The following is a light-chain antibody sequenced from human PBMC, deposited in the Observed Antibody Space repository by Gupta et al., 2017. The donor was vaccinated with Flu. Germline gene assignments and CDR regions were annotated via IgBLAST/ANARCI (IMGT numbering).Light chain of an antibody. J-gene: IGLJ1*01. Sequence: QSALTQPASVSGSPGQSITISCSGTNSDVGGYRYVSWYQHHPDRAPKLLIYEVNKRPTGISDRFSGSKSGNTASLTISGLQPDDEGDYFCSSYTDANTRVFGSGSRVTV. CDR1: NSDVGGYRY. CDR2: EVN. CDR3: SSYTDANTRV. V-gene: IGLV2-14*01.